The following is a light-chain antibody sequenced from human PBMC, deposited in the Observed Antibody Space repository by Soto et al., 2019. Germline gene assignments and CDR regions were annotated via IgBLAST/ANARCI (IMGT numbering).Light chain of an antibody. Sequence: EIVLTQSPGTLSLSPGERATLSCRASQSVSSSYLAWYQHKPGQAPRLLIYGASSRATGIPDRFSGSGSGTDLTLTISRLEPGDFAVDYCQQYGSSPHTFGQGTKLEIK. V-gene: IGKV3-20*01. J-gene: IGKJ2*01. CDR3: QQYGSSPHT. CDR2: GAS. CDR1: QSVSSSY.